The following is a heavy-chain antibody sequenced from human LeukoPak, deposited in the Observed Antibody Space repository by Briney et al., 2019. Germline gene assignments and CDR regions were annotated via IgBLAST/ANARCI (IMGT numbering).Heavy chain of an antibody. D-gene: IGHD3-3*01. Sequence: SETLSLTCAVYGGSFSGYYWSWIRQPPGKGLEWIGEINHSGSTNYNPSLKSRVTISVDTSKNQFSLKLSSVTAADTAVYYCARAWNNWFDPWGQGTLVTVSS. V-gene: IGHV4-34*01. J-gene: IGHJ5*02. CDR2: INHSGST. CDR3: ARAWNNWFDP. CDR1: GGSFSGYY.